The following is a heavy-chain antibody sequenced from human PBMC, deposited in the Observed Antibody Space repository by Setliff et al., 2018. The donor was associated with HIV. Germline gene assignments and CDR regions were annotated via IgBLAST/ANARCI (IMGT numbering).Heavy chain of an antibody. CDR3: ARDICGTTACYAVDV. Sequence: PSETLSLTCTVSGDSITGRWLSWIRQPPGKGLEWTGNIYHNGFANYNPSLKSRLTISVDTSKNQVSLTLSSVTPADPAVDYCARDICGTTACYAVDVWGPGTMVTVSS. J-gene: IGHJ3*01. D-gene: IGHD2-2*01. CDR1: GDSITGRW. CDR2: IYHNGFA. V-gene: IGHV4-59*11.